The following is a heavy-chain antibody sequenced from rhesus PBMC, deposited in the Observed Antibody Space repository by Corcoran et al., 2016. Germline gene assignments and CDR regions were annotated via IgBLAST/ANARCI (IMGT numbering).Heavy chain of an antibody. D-gene: IGHD4-23*01. CDR3: ASERNTGFDY. CDR1: GGSISGYYY. V-gene: IGHV4S14*01. CDR2: IYGSGGSN. Sequence: QVQLQESGPGLVKPSETLSLTCAVSGGSISGYYYWSWIRQPPGKGLEWIGCIYGSGGSNYLNPYLKSRGTLSVDTSKNQFSLKLSSVTAADTAVYYCASERNTGFDYWGQGVLVTVSS. J-gene: IGHJ4*01.